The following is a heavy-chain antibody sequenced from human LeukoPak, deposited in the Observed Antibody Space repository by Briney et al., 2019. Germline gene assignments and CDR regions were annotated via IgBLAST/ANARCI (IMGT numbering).Heavy chain of an antibody. CDR1: GGTFSSYA. CDR3: ARDNSGYDSRYFDY. J-gene: IGHJ4*02. CDR2: IIPIFGTA. V-gene: IGHV1-69*13. Sequence: SVKVSCKASGGTFSSYAISWVRQAPGQGLEWMGGIIPIFGTANYAQKFQGRVTITAGESTSTAYMELSSLRSEDTAVYYCARDNSGYDSRYFDYWGQGTLVTVSS. D-gene: IGHD5-12*01.